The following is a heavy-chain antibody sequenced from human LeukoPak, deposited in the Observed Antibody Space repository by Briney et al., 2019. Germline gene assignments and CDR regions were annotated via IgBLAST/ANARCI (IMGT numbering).Heavy chain of an antibody. J-gene: IGHJ6*03. CDR3: ARSPFLEYLEPTYMDV. V-gene: IGHV1-2*02. Sequence: ASVKVSCKASGYTFTGYFIHYVRQAPGQGLEWMGWTSPKSGGTNYAQKFQGRVTMTRDTAISTAYMELSSLKSDDTAMYYCARSPFLEYLEPTYMDVWGKGTSVIVSS. CDR2: TSPKSGGT. D-gene: IGHD3-3*02. CDR1: GYTFTGYF.